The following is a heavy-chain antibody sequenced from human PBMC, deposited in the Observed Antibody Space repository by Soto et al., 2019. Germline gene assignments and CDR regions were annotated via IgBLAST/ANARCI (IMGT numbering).Heavy chain of an antibody. CDR2: INPSGGNT. CDR3: ARGVAGPLHWFDP. J-gene: IGHJ5*02. V-gene: IGHV1-46*01. Sequence: ASVKVSCKASGYTFITYYIHWVRQAPGQGLEWMGIINPSGGNTAYAQKFQGRVTMTRDTSTSTVYMELSSLRSEDTAVYYCARGVAGPLHWFDPWGQGTLVTVSS. CDR1: GYTFITYY. D-gene: IGHD6-19*01.